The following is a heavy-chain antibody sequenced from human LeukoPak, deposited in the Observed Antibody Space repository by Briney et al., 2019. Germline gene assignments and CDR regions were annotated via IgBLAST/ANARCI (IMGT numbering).Heavy chain of an antibody. CDR2: IWYDGGNE. J-gene: IGHJ4*02. CDR3: ARSTSGSGYDIDY. D-gene: IGHD5-12*01. CDR1: GFTFSSYG. Sequence: PGGSLRLSCAASGFTFSSYGMHWVRQAPGKGVEWVAIIWYDGGNEYYADSVKGRFTISRDNSKNTLYLQVNSLRAEDTAVYYCARSTSGSGYDIDYWGQGTLVTVSS. V-gene: IGHV3-33*01.